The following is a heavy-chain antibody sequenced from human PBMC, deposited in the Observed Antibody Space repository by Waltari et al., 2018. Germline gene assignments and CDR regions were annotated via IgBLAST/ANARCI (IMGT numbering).Heavy chain of an antibody. Sequence: EVQVVESGGGLVQPGGSLKLSCATSGFSFSGSTIHWVRQTSGKGLEWVGRIRRQPYNYATAYSASVKGRFTISRDDSKNTAYLQMNNLMPEDTAVYYCSGGEVTGTDFWGQGTLVTVSS. CDR1: GFSFSGST. V-gene: IGHV3-73*01. CDR2: IRRQPYNYAT. CDR3: SGGEVTGTDF. D-gene: IGHD6-19*01. J-gene: IGHJ4*02.